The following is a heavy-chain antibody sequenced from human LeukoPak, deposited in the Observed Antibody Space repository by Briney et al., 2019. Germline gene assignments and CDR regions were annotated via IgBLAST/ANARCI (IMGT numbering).Heavy chain of an antibody. Sequence: GASVKVSCKASGGTFSSYAINWVRQAPGQGLEWMGGIIPIFGTANYAQKFQGRVTITADESTSTAYMELSSLRSEDTAVYYCARGGYSSSINSMDVWGQGTTVTVSS. J-gene: IGHJ6*02. CDR2: IIPIFGTA. V-gene: IGHV1-69*13. D-gene: IGHD6-6*01. CDR3: ARGGYSSSINSMDV. CDR1: GGTFSSYA.